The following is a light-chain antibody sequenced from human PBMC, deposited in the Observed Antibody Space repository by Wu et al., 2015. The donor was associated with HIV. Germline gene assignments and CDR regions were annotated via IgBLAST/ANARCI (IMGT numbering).Light chain of an antibody. CDR2: GAS. Sequence: EIVLTQSPGTLSLSPGERATLSCRASQSVSSSYLAWYQQKPGQAPRLLIYGASNRATGIPDRFSGSGSGTDFTLTISRLEPEDFAVYYCQQYGGSRSFGQGTKLEIK. J-gene: IGKJ2*03. CDR3: QQYGGSRS. V-gene: IGKV3-20*01. CDR1: QSVSSSY.